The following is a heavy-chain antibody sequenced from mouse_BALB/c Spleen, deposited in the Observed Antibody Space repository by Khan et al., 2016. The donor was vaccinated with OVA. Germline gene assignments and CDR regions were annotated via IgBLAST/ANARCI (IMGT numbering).Heavy chain of an antibody. Sequence: EVKLVESGGGLVKPGGSLKLSCAASGFTFSTYAMSWVRQTPEKRLEWVATISSDGDYTYYPDNVTGRFTISRDNAKNTLYLQMSSLRSEDTAMYYGARSAYGNFAYWGQGTLVTVSA. V-gene: IGHV5-9-3*01. CDR3: ARSAYGNFAY. CDR2: ISSDGDYT. CDR1: GFTFSTYA. J-gene: IGHJ3*01. D-gene: IGHD2-1*01.